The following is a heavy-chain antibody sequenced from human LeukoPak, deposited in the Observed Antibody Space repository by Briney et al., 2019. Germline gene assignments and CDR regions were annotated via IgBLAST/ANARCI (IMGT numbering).Heavy chain of an antibody. D-gene: IGHD1-26*01. CDR1: GGSFSGYY. J-gene: IGHJ4*02. CDR3: ARGGVGGAHDY. V-gene: IGHV4-59*01. Sequence: NASETLSLTCAVYGGSFSGYYWSWIRQPPGKGLEWIGYIYYSGSTNYNPSLKSRVTISVDTSKNQFSLKLSSVTAADTAVYYCARGGVGGAHDYWGQGTLVTVSS. CDR2: IYYSGST.